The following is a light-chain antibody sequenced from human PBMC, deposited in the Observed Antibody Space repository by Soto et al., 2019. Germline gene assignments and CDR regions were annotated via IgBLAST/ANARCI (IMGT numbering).Light chain of an antibody. CDR1: QDISDW. CDR2: AAS. J-gene: IGKJ4*01. V-gene: IGKV1D-16*01. CDR3: QQYNTYHLT. Sequence: DIQMTQSPSSLSASVGDRVTITCRASQDISDWLAWYQQKPEKAPKSLIYAASLLQTGVPSRFSGSGSGTDFTLTISSLQPEDSATYYCQQYNTYHLTFGGGTKVEIK.